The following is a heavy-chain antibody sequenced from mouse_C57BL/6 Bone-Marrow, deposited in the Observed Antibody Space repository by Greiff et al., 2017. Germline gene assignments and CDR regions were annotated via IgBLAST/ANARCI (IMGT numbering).Heavy chain of an antibody. CDR3: ARAPAWFAY. V-gene: IGHV5-4*03. Sequence: DVKLVESGGGLVKPGGSLKLSCAASGFTFSSYAMSWVRQTPAKRLEWVATISDGGSYTYYPDNVKGRFTISRDNAKNNLYLQMSHLKSEDTAMYYCARAPAWFAYWGQGTLVTVSA. CDR1: GFTFSSYA. J-gene: IGHJ3*01. CDR2: ISDGGSYT.